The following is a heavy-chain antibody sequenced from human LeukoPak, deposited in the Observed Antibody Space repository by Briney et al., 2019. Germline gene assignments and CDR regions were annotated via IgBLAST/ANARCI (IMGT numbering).Heavy chain of an antibody. CDR3: ARDRECSGGSCYLYWYFDL. CDR1: GGFISSYY. CDR2: IYYSGST. Sequence: SETLSLTCTVSGGFISSYYWSWIRQPPGKGLEWIGYIYYSGSTNYNPSLKSRVTISVDTSKNQFSLKLSSVTAADTAVYYCARDRECSGGSCYLYWYFDLWGRGTLVTVSS. J-gene: IGHJ2*01. V-gene: IGHV4-59*01. D-gene: IGHD2-15*01.